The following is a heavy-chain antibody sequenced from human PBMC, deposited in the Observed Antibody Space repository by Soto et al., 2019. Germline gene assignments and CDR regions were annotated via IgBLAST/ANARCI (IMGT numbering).Heavy chain of an antibody. CDR3: ARDAYYYGSETSYGEGY. CDR2: IKQDGSEK. D-gene: IGHD3-10*01. J-gene: IGHJ4*02. CDR1: GFTFSSYW. V-gene: IGHV3-7*01. Sequence: GGSLRLSCAASGFTFSSYWMSWVRQAPGKGLEFVANIKQDGSEKYYVDSVKGRFTISRDNARNSLSLQMNSLRVEDTAVYYCARDAYYYGSETSYGEGYWGQGTLVTVSS.